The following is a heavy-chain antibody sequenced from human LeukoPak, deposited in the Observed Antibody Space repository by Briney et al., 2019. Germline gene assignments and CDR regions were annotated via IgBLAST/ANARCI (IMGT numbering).Heavy chain of an antibody. D-gene: IGHD3-3*02. CDR1: GYTLTGYY. V-gene: IGHV1-2*02. CDR2: IKPNSGDT. Sequence: ASVKVSCKASGYTLTGYYMHWVRQASGQGLEWKRWIKPNSGDTKYAQKFQGRVTMTRDTSIGTVYMELSRLRFDDTAVYYCVTGRTIFYYYLDVWGKGTTVTISS. J-gene: IGHJ6*03. CDR3: VTGRTIFYYYLDV.